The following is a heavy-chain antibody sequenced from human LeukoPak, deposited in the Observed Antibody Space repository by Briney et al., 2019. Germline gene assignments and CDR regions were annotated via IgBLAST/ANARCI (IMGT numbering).Heavy chain of an antibody. CDR3: ARAGIQLWLRVIASTNWFDP. D-gene: IGHD5-18*01. CDR2: IYTSGST. Sequence: SETLSLTCTVSGGSISSGTYYWSWIRQPAGKGLEWIGRIYTSGSTNYNPSLKSRVTISVDTSKNQFSLKLSSVTAADTAVYYCARAGIQLWLRVIASTNWFDPWGQGTLVTVSS. CDR1: GGSISSGTYY. J-gene: IGHJ5*02. V-gene: IGHV4-61*02.